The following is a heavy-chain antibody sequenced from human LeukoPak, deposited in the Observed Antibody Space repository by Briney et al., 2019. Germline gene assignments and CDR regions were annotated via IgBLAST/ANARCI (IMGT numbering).Heavy chain of an antibody. CDR3: ARVYSGYDYLGDFDY. J-gene: IGHJ4*02. V-gene: IGHV3-20*04. CDR2: INWNGGST. D-gene: IGHD5-12*01. Sequence: PGGSLRLSCAASGFTFDDYGMSWVRQAPGKGLEWVSGINWNGGSTGYADSVKGRFTISRDNAKNSLYLQMNSLRAEDTALYYCARVYSGYDYLGDFDYWGQGTLVTVSS. CDR1: GFTFDDYG.